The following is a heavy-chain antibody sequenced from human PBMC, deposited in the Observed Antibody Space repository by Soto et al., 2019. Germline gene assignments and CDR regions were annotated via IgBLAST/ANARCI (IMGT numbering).Heavy chain of an antibody. Sequence: QVQLVQSGAEVKKPGASVKVSCKASGNTFSNYYIHWVRQAPGQGLEWMGTINPSGGHTTYAQKFLGRVTMTRDPSTSTLYMEVTRLRSEDTAVYYCAGGGHVVVVTAAFDYWGQGTLVTVSS. J-gene: IGHJ4*02. CDR3: AGGGHVVVVTAAFDY. D-gene: IGHD2-21*02. V-gene: IGHV1-46*03. CDR1: GNTFSNYY. CDR2: INPSGGHT.